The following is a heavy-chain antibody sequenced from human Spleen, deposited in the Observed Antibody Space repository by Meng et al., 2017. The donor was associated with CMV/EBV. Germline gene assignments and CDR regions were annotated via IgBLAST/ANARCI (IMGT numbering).Heavy chain of an antibody. Sequence: GGSLRLSCAVSGFTFSSDWMSWIRQAPGKGLEWVANIKRDGSETHYVDSVKGRFTISRDTAKNSLYLQMNSLRTEDTAVYYCARDPTRISMVRGIDNWGQGTLVTVSS. V-gene: IGHV3-7*03. CDR2: IKRDGSET. D-gene: IGHD3-10*01. J-gene: IGHJ4*02. CDR3: ARDPTRISMVRGIDN. CDR1: GFTFSSDW.